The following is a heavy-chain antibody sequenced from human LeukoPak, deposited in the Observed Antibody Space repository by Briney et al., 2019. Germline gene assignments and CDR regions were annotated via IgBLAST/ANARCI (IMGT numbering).Heavy chain of an antibody. Sequence: GASVKVSCKASGYTFTSYAMNWVRQAPGQGLEGMGWINTNTGNPTYAQGFTGRFVFSLDTSVSTAYLQISSLKAEDTAVYYCARAPWYYDSSGYYRYDAFDIWGQGTMVTVSS. CDR1: GYTFTSYA. V-gene: IGHV7-4-1*02. D-gene: IGHD3-22*01. J-gene: IGHJ3*02. CDR2: INTNTGNP. CDR3: ARAPWYYDSSGYYRYDAFDI.